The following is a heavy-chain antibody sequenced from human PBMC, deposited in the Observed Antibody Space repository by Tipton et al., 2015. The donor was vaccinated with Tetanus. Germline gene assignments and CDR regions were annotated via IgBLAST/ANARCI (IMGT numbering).Heavy chain of an antibody. Sequence: SLRLSCAPSGFTFKLYWMSWVRQAPGKGLEWVANIKQDGSETYYADSVKGRFTISRDNAKNSLYPQMNSLRAEDTAVYYCARVRSWYAYYFDYWGQGTLATVSS. CDR2: IKQDGSET. J-gene: IGHJ4*02. CDR3: ARVRSWYAYYFDY. D-gene: IGHD6-13*01. V-gene: IGHV3-7*01. CDR1: GFTFKLYW.